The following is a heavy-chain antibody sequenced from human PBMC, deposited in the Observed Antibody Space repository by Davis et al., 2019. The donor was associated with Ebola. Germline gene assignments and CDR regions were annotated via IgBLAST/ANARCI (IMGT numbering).Heavy chain of an antibody. D-gene: IGHD3-22*01. Sequence: GGSLRLSCAASGFTFSSYAMSWVRQAPGKGLEWVSGISRSVGSTHYADSVKGRFTISRDNSKNTLYLQMNSLRAEDTAVYYCAKDLDYDTGGPHFDYWGQGTLVTVSS. CDR2: ISRSVGST. V-gene: IGHV3-23*01. J-gene: IGHJ4*02. CDR3: AKDLDYDTGGPHFDY. CDR1: GFTFSSYA.